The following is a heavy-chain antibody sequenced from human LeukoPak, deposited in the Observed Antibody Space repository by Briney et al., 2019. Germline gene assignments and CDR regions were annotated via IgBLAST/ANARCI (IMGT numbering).Heavy chain of an antibody. Sequence: VASVKVSCKASGYTFTSYYMHWVRQAPGQGLEWMGIINPSGGSTSYAQKFQGRVTMTRDMSTSTVYMELRSLRSDDTAVYYCARDGSPLVVVPDYWGQGTLVTVSS. CDR1: GYTFTSYY. V-gene: IGHV1-46*01. CDR3: ARDGSPLVVVPDY. J-gene: IGHJ4*02. D-gene: IGHD3-22*01. CDR2: INPSGGST.